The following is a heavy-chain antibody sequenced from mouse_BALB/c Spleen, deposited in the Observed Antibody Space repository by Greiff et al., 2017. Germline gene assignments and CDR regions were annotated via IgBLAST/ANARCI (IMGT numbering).Heavy chain of an antibody. D-gene: IGHD2-4*01. V-gene: IGHV1-69*02. Sequence: QVQLQQPGAELVKPGASVKLSCKASGYTFTSYWMHWVKQRPGQGLEWIGEIDPSDSYTNYNQKFKGKATLTVDKSSSTAYMQLSSLTSEDSAVYYCARSTYDYDSFDYWGQGTTLTVSS. CDR2: IDPSDSYT. CDR3: ARSTYDYDSFDY. CDR1: GYTFTSYW. J-gene: IGHJ2*01.